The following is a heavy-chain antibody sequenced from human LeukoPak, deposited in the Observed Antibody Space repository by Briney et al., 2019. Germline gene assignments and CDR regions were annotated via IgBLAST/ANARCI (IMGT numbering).Heavy chain of an antibody. CDR3: AREDCSSTSCYDPSVSDY. CDR2: ISSSSRTI. CDR1: GFTFSNYN. Sequence: GGSLRLSCAASGFTFSNYNMNWVRQAPGKGLEWVSYISSSSRTIYYADSVKGRFTISRDNAKNSLYLQMNSLRAEDTAVYYCAREDCSSTSCYDPSVSDYWGQGTLVTVSS. J-gene: IGHJ4*02. V-gene: IGHV3-48*01. D-gene: IGHD2-2*01.